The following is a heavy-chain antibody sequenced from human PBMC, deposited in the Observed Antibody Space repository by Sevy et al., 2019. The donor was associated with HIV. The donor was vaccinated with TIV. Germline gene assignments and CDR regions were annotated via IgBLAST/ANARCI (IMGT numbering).Heavy chain of an antibody. J-gene: IGHJ5*02. CDR1: GGSISSYY. Sequence: SETLSLTCTVSGGSISSYYWSWIRQPPGKGLEWIGYIYYSGSTNYNPSLKSRVTISVDTSKNQFSLNLHSVTAADTAVYYCARHLMYFRATTFSRGGYNWFDPWGQGTLVTVSS. CDR3: ARHLMYFRATTFSRGGYNWFDP. V-gene: IGHV4-59*08. CDR2: IYYSGST. D-gene: IGHD3-16*01.